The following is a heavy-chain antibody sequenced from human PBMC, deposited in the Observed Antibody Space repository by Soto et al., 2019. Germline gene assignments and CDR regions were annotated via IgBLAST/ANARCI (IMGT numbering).Heavy chain of an antibody. CDR1: GFTFSSYE. CDR2: ISSSGSTI. J-gene: IGHJ6*02. V-gene: IGHV3-48*03. D-gene: IGHD3-3*01. Sequence: GGSLRLSCAASGFTFSSYEMNWVRQAPGKGLEWVSYISSSGSTIYYADSVKGRFTISRDNAKNSLYLQMNSLRAEDTAVYYCARDASYYSLWSGYYPSRNGMDVWGQGTTVTVSS. CDR3: ARDASYYSLWSGYYPSRNGMDV.